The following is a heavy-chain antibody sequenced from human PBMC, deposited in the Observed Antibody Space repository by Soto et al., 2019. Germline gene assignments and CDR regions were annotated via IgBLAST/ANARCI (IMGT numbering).Heavy chain of an antibody. J-gene: IGHJ5*02. Sequence: GASVKVSCKASGYTFTSYGISWVRQAPGQGLEWMGWISAYNGNTNYAQKLQGRVTMTTDTSTSTAYMELRSLRSDDTAVYYCARVGYCSGGSCFRNCFAPCGQGPLVTVST. CDR2: ISAYNGNT. D-gene: IGHD2-15*01. CDR1: GYTFTSYG. CDR3: ARVGYCSGGSCFRNCFAP. V-gene: IGHV1-18*01.